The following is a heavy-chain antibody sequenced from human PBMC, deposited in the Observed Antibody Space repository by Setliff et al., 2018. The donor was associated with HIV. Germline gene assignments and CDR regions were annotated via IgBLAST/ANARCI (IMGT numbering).Heavy chain of an antibody. CDR1: GGSISSSSYY. CDR2: IYYSGST. V-gene: IGHV4-39*01. CDR3: ESLTTDRFLEWLFVY. J-gene: IGHJ4*02. Sequence: SETLSLTCTVSGGSISSSSYYWGWIRQPPGKGLEWIGSIYYSGSTYYNPSLKTRVTISVDTSKNQFSLKLSSVTAADTAVYYCESLTTDRFLEWLFVYWGQGTLVTVSS. D-gene: IGHD3-3*01.